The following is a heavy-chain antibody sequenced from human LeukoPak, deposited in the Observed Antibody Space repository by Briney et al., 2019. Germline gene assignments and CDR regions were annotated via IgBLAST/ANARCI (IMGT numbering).Heavy chain of an antibody. Sequence: GGSLRLSCAASGFTFSSYAMSWVRQAPGKGLEWVSAIGGSVITTYYADSVKGRFTISRDNSKNTLYLQMNSLRAEDTALYYCAKGRLWSGYYYFDYWGQGTLVTVSS. D-gene: IGHD3-3*01. J-gene: IGHJ4*02. CDR1: GFTFSSYA. V-gene: IGHV3-23*01. CDR2: IGGSVITT. CDR3: AKGRLWSGYYYFDY.